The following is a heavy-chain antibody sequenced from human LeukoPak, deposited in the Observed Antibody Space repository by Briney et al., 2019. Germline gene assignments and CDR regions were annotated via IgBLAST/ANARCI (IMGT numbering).Heavy chain of an antibody. D-gene: IGHD3-10*01. CDR1: GFTFSSYG. V-gene: IGHV4-34*01. J-gene: IGHJ4*02. CDR3: ARFGTY. Sequence: RPGGSLRLSCAASGFTFSSYGMHWVRQAPGKGLEWIGEINPSGSANYNPSLKSRVTISVGTSKNQFSLKLSSVTAADTAVYYCARFGTYWGQGTLVTVSS. CDR2: INPSGSA.